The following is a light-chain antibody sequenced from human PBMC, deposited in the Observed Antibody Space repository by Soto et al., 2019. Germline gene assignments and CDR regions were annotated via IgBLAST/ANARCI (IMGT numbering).Light chain of an antibody. Sequence: QSVLTQPPSVSGAPGQRVTISCTGNNSNLGAGYDVHWYQQLPGAAPKLVIFGNRNRPSGVPERFSGSKSGTSASLAITGLQAEDEAVYYCCSHSSSITWMFGGGTKLTVL. CDR1: NSNLGAGYD. V-gene: IGLV1-40*01. J-gene: IGLJ3*02. CDR2: GNR. CDR3: CSHSSSITWM.